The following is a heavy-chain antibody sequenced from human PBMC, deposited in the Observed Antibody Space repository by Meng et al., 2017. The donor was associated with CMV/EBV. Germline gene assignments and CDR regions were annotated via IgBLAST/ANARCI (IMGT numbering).Heavy chain of an antibody. CDR1: GGSFSGYY. Sequence: QVQRQQWGSGLLTPSETLSLTCAVYGGSFSGYYWSWIRQPPGKGLEWIGEINHSGSTNYNPSLKSRVTISVDTSKNQFSLKLSSVTAADTAVYYCARESMVRGEDWGQGTLVTVSS. CDR2: INHSGST. CDR3: ARESMVRGED. V-gene: IGHV4-34*01. J-gene: IGHJ4*02. D-gene: IGHD3-10*01.